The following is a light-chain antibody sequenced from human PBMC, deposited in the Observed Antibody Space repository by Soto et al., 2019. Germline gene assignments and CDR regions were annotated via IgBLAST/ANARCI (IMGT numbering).Light chain of an antibody. Sequence: EIVMTQSPATLSVSPGGRATPSCRASQSVKTYLAWYQQRPGQPPRLLIYGASTRATGIPARFSGSGSGTEFSLTTSSLQSEDFAVYYCQQYNTWPPKYTFGQGTKLEIK. V-gene: IGKV3-15*01. CDR2: GAS. CDR3: QQYNTWPPKYT. CDR1: QSVKTY. J-gene: IGKJ2*01.